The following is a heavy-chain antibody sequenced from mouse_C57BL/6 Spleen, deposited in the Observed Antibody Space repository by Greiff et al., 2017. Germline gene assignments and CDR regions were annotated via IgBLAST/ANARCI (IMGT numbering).Heavy chain of an antibody. CDR3: TRGVFPLYFGV. CDR1: GYTFTSSW. Sequence: QVQLQQPGAELVKPGASVKMSCKASGYTFTSSWITWVKQRPGKGLEWIGDIYPGSGSNNYIEKFKSKATLTVDTSSSTAYMPLSSLTSGDSAVYYCTRGVFPLYFGVWGTGTTVTVSS. J-gene: IGHJ1*03. CDR2: IYPGSGSN. V-gene: IGHV1-55*01.